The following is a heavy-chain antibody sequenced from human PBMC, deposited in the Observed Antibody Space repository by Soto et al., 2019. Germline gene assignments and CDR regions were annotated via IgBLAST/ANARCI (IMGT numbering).Heavy chain of an antibody. V-gene: IGHV5-51*01. Sequence: RGAGYSFVDHGVGRVSQIPGKGLEWMGIIYPGDSDTRYSPSFQGQVTISADKSISTAYLQWSSLKASDTAMYYCARLAWGQLNYFDYWGQGTLVTVSS. CDR1: GYSFVDHG. CDR2: IYPGDSDT. J-gene: IGHJ4*02. CDR3: ARLAWGQLNYFDY. D-gene: IGHD3-16*01.